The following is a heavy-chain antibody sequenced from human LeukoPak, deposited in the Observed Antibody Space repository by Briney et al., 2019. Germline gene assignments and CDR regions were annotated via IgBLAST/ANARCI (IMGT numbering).Heavy chain of an antibody. Sequence: PSEALSLTCPVYGGSFSGYYWSWIRQPPGKGLEWIREINHSGSTNYNPSLKSRVTISVDTSKNQFSLKLSSVTAADTAVYYCARVRGARDFWSGYYYYYYMDVWGKGTTVTVSS. CDR1: GGSFSGYY. J-gene: IGHJ6*03. V-gene: IGHV4-34*01. D-gene: IGHD3-3*01. CDR3: ARVRGARDFWSGYYYYYYMDV. CDR2: INHSGST.